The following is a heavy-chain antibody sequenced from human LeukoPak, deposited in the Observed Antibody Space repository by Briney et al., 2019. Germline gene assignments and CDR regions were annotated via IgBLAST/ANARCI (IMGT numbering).Heavy chain of an antibody. CDR1: GFTFDDYA. V-gene: IGHV3-9*03. J-gene: IGHJ4*02. CDR3: AKDWSYDSSGYYDY. Sequence: PGRSLRLSXAASGFTFDDYAMHWVRQAPGKGLEWVSGISWNSGSIGYADSVKGRFTISRDNAKNSLYLQMNSLRAEDMALYYCAKDWSYDSSGYYDYWGQGTLATVSS. CDR2: ISWNSGSI. D-gene: IGHD3-22*01.